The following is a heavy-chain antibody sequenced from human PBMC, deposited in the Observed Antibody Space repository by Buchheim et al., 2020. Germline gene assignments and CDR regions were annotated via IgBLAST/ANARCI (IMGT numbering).Heavy chain of an antibody. V-gene: IGHV4-34*01. D-gene: IGHD3-16*01. CDR1: GGSFSGYY. J-gene: IGHJ6*02. CDR3: ARGVSYYYYGMDV. CDR2: INHSGST. Sequence: QVQLQQWGAGLLKPSEPLSLTCAVYGGSFSGYYWSWIRQPPGKGLEWFGEINHSGSTNYNPSLQNRVIISVDTPKNQLYLKLSAVTAADTAVYYCARGVSYYYYGMDVWGQGTT.